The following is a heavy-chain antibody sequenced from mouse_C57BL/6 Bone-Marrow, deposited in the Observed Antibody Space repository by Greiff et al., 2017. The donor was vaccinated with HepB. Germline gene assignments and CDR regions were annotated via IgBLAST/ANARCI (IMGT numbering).Heavy chain of an antibody. CDR1: GYTFTNYW. CDR3: ARRGYGNFDY. V-gene: IGHV1-63*01. J-gene: IGHJ2*01. D-gene: IGHD2-10*02. CDR2: IYPGGGYT. Sequence: VKLQESGAELVRPGTSVKMSCKASGYTFTNYWIGWAKQRPGHGLEWIGDIYPGGGYTNYNEKFKGKATLTADKSSSTAYMQFSSLTSEDSAIYYCARRGYGNFDYWGQGTTLTVSS.